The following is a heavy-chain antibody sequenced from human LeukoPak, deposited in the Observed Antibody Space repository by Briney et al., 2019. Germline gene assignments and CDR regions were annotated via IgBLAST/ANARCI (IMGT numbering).Heavy chain of an antibody. Sequence: PGGSLRLSCAASGFTFSSFGMHWVRHAPGKGLEGVALIWYDGSKQYYGDSVKGRFTISRDNSKNTLYLQMNSLRAEDTAVYYCAKAPITAAGTFDYWGQGTLVTVSS. V-gene: IGHV3-30*02. CDR1: GFTFSSFG. CDR3: AKAPITAAGTFDY. CDR2: IWYDGSKQ. D-gene: IGHD6-13*01. J-gene: IGHJ4*02.